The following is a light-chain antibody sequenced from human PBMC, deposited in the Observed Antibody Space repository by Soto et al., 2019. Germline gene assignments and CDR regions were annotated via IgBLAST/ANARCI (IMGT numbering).Light chain of an antibody. V-gene: IGLV1-40*01. CDR2: ANS. CDR3: QSYDSSLSGFYV. CDR1: SSNIGAGYD. J-gene: IGLJ1*01. Sequence: QSVLTQPPSVSGAPGQRVTISCTGSSSNIGAGYDIHWYQQLPGSAPKLLIYANSNRPSGVPDRFSGSRSGTSASLAITGLQAEDEADYSCQSYDSSLSGFYVFGTGT.